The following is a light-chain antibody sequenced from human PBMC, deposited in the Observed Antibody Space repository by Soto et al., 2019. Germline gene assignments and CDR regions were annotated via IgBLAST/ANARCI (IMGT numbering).Light chain of an antibody. J-gene: IGKJ5*01. Sequence: DIQMTQSPSSLFASVRDRVITTCQATQDINIYLNWYQQKPGKAPNLLIYDASNLEIGVPSRFSGSGSGTHFTFTISSLQTEDIGTYYCQQYDILPITFGRGTRLEIK. CDR3: QQYDILPIT. CDR1: QDINIY. V-gene: IGKV1-33*01. CDR2: DAS.